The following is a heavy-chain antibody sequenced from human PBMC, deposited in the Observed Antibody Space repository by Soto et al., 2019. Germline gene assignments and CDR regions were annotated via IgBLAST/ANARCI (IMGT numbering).Heavy chain of an antibody. V-gene: IGHV3-23*01. D-gene: IGHD6-19*01. J-gene: IGHJ4*02. CDR1: GFTFSSYA. Sequence: EVQLLESGGGLVQPGGSLRLSCAASGFTFSSYAMTWVRQAPGKGLEWVSTISRSGDSTYYRDSVKGRFTISRDNSKNTVYLQMNSLRAEDTAGYYCAKTAKFNPQGSGWANRFDYWGQGTLSPSPQ. CDR3: AKTAKFNPQGSGWANRFDY. CDR2: ISRSGDST.